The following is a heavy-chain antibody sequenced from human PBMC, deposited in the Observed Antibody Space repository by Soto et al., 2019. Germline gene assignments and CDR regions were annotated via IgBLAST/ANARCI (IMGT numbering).Heavy chain of an antibody. D-gene: IGHD6-13*01. Sequence: GCLLLSCSASGCTFSDYYMSWIRQAPGKGLEWVSYISGTSTYINYADSVKGRFTISRDNAKNSLYLQMNSLRAEDTAVYFCARDVQQLASYWGQGTLVTVYS. CDR2: ISGTSTYI. V-gene: IGHV3-11*06. J-gene: IGHJ4*02. CDR1: GCTFSDYY. CDR3: ARDVQQLASY.